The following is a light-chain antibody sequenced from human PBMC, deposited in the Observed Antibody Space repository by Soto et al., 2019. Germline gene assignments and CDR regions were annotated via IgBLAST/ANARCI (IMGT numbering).Light chain of an antibody. V-gene: IGKV1-12*01. CDR3: QQANSFPLP. CDR2: AAP. Sequence: DIQMTQSPSSVSASVGDRVTITCRASQGISSWVAWYQQKPGKAPKLLIYAAPSLQSGVTSRFSGSGSRTDFTLTISSLQSEDFATYYCQQANSFPLPLGGGPKVDLK. J-gene: IGKJ4*01. CDR1: QGISSW.